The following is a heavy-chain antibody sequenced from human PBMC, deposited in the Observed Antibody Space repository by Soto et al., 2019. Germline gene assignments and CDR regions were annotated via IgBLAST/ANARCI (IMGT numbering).Heavy chain of an antibody. CDR3: ASSLLVGYGLEGESD. J-gene: IGHJ4*02. D-gene: IGHD5-18*01. CDR2: ISAYNGNT. Sequence: QVQLVQSGAEVKKPGASVKVSCKASGYTFTSYGISWVRQAPGQGLEWMGWISAYNGNTNYAQKLRGRFNMTTDTSTSTAYMELRSLRSDDTAVYYCASSLLVGYGLEGESDWGQGTLVTVSS. V-gene: IGHV1-18*01. CDR1: GYTFTSYG.